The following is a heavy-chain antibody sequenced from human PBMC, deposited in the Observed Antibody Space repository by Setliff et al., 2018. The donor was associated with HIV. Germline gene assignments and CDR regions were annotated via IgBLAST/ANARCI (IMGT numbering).Heavy chain of an antibody. CDR1: GGSISGYY. CDR3: ARKGNWNYPYDY. D-gene: IGHD1-7*01. Sequence: SETLSLTCTVSGGSISGYYWSWIRQAPGKGLEWMGYIYSGGSTNYNPSLKSRATISEDTSKNQLSLKLRSVTAADTAVYYCARKGNWNYPYDYWGPGALVTVSS. J-gene: IGHJ4*02. CDR2: IYSGGST. V-gene: IGHV4-4*09.